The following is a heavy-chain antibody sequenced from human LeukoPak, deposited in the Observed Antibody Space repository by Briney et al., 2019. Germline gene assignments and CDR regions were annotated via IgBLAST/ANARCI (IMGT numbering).Heavy chain of an antibody. CDR1: GFTFSSYC. Sequence: GGALRLSCAASGFTFSSYCMHWGRQAPAKGLEGVAVISYDGSNKYYADSVKGRFTISRDNSQNTLYPQMNSLRGEDAAVYYCANARSQKRDSGAEFDYWGQGTLVTVSS. CDR2: ISYDGSNK. V-gene: IGHV3-30*18. D-gene: IGHD2-21*01. J-gene: IGHJ4*02. CDR3: ANARSQKRDSGAEFDY.